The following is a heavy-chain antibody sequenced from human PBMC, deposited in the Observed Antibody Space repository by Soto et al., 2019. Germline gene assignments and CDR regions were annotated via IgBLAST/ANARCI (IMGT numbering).Heavy chain of an antibody. D-gene: IGHD1-26*01. V-gene: IGHV4-31*03. CDR2: IYYSGST. CDR3: ARHSASWQWFDY. Sequence: QVQLQESGPGLVKPSQTLSLTCSVSGGSIRSGGYYWSWIRQHPEKGLEWIGYIYYSGSTNYNPSLKSRVIISVDTSSNRFSLDLRSVTAADTVIYYSARHSASWQWFDYWGQGTLVTVSS. CDR1: GGSIRSGGYY. J-gene: IGHJ5*01.